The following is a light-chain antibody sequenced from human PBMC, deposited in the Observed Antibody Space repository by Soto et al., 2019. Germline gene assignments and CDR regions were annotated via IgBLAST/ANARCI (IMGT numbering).Light chain of an antibody. CDR3: QPHNNWPVVT. Sequence: EMVMTQSPATLCVSPGERVTLSCRASRSISRNLAWYQQKPGQAPRLLIYGAYTRATGIPARFSGSGSGTEFTLTINTLQSEDFAMYYCQPHNNWPVVTFGGGTRVEIK. V-gene: IGKV3-15*01. CDR1: RSISRN. J-gene: IGKJ4*01. CDR2: GAY.